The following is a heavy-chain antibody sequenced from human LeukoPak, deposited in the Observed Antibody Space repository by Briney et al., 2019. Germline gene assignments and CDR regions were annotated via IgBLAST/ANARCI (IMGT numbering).Heavy chain of an antibody. V-gene: IGHV1-46*01. D-gene: IGHD2-15*01. J-gene: IGHJ5*02. CDR1: GYTFTSYY. Sequence: AASMKVSCKASGYTFTSYYMHWVRQAPGQGLEWMGIINPSGGSTSYAQKFQGRVTMTRDMSTSTVYMELSSLRSEDTAVYYCAAITCSGGSCHNRNWFDPWGQGTLVTVSS. CDR3: AAITCSGGSCHNRNWFDP. CDR2: INPSGGST.